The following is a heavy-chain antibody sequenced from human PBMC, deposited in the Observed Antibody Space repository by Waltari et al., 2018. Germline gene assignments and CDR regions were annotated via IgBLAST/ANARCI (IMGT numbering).Heavy chain of an antibody. V-gene: IGHV3-73*01. D-gene: IGHD1-26*01. Sequence: VQLVESGGGLVQPGGSLKLACAASGFTLSASAVHWFRQASGKGLEWVGRIRSRAGDYATTYTVSVRGRFTISRDDSKNTAYLQLNSLKTEDTAVYYCSVGATAPWGQGTLVTVSS. CDR2: IRSRAGDYAT. J-gene: IGHJ4*02. CDR1: GFTLSASA. CDR3: SVGATAP.